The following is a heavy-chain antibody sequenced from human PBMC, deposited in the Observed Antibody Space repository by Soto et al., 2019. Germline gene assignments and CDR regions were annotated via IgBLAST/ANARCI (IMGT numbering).Heavy chain of an antibody. J-gene: IGHJ6*02. CDR1: GGTFSSYA. CDR3: ERSGDTYGFWSGQTRADDKYYYDDYVIGV. CDR2: IIPIFGTA. Sequence: QAQLVQSGAEVKKPGSSVKVSCKASGGTFSSYAISWVRQAPGQGLEWMGGIIPIFGTANYGQKSQGRVTITADESTSTAYMEMNSLRAEDTVVYYCERSGDTYGFWSGQTRADDKYYYDDYVIGVWGQGTTVTVSS. D-gene: IGHD3-3*01. V-gene: IGHV1-69*01.